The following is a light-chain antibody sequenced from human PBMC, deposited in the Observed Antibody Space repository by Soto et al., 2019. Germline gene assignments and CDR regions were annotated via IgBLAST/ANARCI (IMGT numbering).Light chain of an antibody. V-gene: IGLV2-14*01. CDR2: EVS. J-gene: IGLJ1*01. Sequence: QSALTQPASVSGSPGQAITISCTGTSNDVGGYNYVSWFQQHPGKAPKLLIFEVSNRPSGVSHRFSGSKSGNTASLTISGLQAEDEADYYCSSFTSTSPFVFGTGTKLTVL. CDR3: SSFTSTSPFV. CDR1: SNDVGGYNY.